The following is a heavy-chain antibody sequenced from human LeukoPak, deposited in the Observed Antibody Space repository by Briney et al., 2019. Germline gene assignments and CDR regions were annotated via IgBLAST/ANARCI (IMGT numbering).Heavy chain of an antibody. V-gene: IGHV4-59*01. CDR3: ARGGRWLQSGLNY. Sequence: PSETLSLTCTVSGGSISSYYWSWLRQPPGKGLEWIGYIYYSGSTNYNPSLKSRVTISVDTSKNQFSLKPSSVTAADTAVYYCARGGRWLQSGLNYWGQGTLVTVSS. CDR2: IYYSGST. CDR1: GGSISSYY. J-gene: IGHJ4*02. D-gene: IGHD5-24*01.